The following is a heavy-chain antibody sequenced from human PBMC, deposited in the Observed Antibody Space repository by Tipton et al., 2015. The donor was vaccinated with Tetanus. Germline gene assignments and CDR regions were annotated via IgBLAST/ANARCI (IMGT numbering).Heavy chain of an antibody. D-gene: IGHD3-16*02. CDR1: GFSFSNYA. V-gene: IGHV3-23*01. J-gene: IGHJ3*02. Sequence: SLRLSCAASGFSFSNYAMSWVRQAPGKGLEWVSAISPSSDATFHADSVKGRLIISRDNSKDTLYLQMNNLRAEDTAVYYCAKAPSLGDAFDIWGQGTMVTVSS. CDR3: AKAPSLGDAFDI. CDR2: ISPSSDAT.